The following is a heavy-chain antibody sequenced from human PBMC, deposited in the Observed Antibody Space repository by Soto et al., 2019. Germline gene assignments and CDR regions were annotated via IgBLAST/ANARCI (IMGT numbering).Heavy chain of an antibody. D-gene: IGHD3-22*01. CDR1: GGSISSGGYY. CDR2: IYYSGST. J-gene: IGHJ5*02. Sequence: SETLSLTCTVSGGSISSGGYYWSWIRQHPGKGLEWIGYIYYSGSTYYNPSLKSRVTISVDTSKNQFSLKLSSVTAADTAVYYCARDRNNYYDSSGYYNWFDPWGQGTLVTAPQ. CDR3: ARDRNNYYDSSGYYNWFDP. V-gene: IGHV4-31*03.